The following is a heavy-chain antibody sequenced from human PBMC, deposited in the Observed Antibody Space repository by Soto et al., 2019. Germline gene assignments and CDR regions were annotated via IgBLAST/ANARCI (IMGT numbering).Heavy chain of an antibody. D-gene: IGHD3-3*01. CDR2: ISGSGGST. CDR3: AKDPTPRTYYDFWPGEISGYGMDV. V-gene: IGHV3-23*01. CDR1: GFTFSSYA. Sequence: GGSLRLSCAASGFTFSSYAMSWVRQAPGKGLEWVSAISGSGGSTYYADSVKGRFTISRDNSKNTLYLQMNSLRAEDTAVYYCAKDPTPRTYYDFWPGEISGYGMDVWGQGTTVTVSS. J-gene: IGHJ6*02.